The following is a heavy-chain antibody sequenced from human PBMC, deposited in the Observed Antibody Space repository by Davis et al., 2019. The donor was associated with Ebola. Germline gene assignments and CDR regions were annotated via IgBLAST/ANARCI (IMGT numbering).Heavy chain of an antibody. Sequence: MPSETLSLTCAVYGGSFSGYYWSWIRQPPGKGLEWIGSIYYSGSTYYNPSLKSRVTISVDTSKNQFSLKLSSVTAADTAVYYCARGVYGNYGMDVWGQGTTVTVSS. J-gene: IGHJ6*02. CDR1: GGSFSGYY. CDR2: IYYSGST. V-gene: IGHV4-34*01. D-gene: IGHD5/OR15-5a*01. CDR3: ARGVYGNYGMDV.